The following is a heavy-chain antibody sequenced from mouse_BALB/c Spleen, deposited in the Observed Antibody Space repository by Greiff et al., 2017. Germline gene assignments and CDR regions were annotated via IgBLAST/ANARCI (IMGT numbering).Heavy chain of an antibody. CDR3: TSYGNYPWFAY. J-gene: IGHJ3*01. CDR2: IRLKSNNYAT. Sequence: EVMLVESGGGLVQPGGSMKLSCVASGFTFSNYWMNWVRQSPEKGLEWVAEIRLKSNNYATHYAESVKGRFTISRDDSKSSVYLQMNNLRAEDTGIYYCTSYGNYPWFAYWGQGTLVTVSA. D-gene: IGHD2-10*02. CDR1: GFTFSNYW. V-gene: IGHV6-6*02.